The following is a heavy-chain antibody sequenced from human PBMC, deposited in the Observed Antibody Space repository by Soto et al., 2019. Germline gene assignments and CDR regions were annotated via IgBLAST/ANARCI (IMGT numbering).Heavy chain of an antibody. V-gene: IGHV3-21*01. J-gene: IGHJ4*02. CDR2: IFISSSYI. CDR3: ARVPYGGSYWREFDY. CDR1: GFTFSSYS. D-gene: IGHD1-26*01. Sequence: EVQLVESGGGLVKPGGSLRLSCAASGFTFSSYSMNWVRQAPGKGLEWVSSIFISSSYIHYADSVKGRFTISRDNAKNSLYLQMNSLRADDTAVYYCARVPYGGSYWREFDYWGQGTLVTVSS.